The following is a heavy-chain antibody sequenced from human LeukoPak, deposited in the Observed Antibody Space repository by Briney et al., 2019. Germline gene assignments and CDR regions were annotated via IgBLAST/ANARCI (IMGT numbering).Heavy chain of an antibody. CDR1: GYTFTSYG. CDR2: ISAYNGNT. J-gene: IGHJ6*03. Sequence: AASVKVSCKASGYTFTSYGISWVRQAPGQGLEWMGWISAYNGNTSYAQKLQGRVTMTTDTSTSTAYMELRSLRSDDTAVYYCARYVAVAGTGSVNYYYMDVWGKGTTVTVSS. V-gene: IGHV1-18*01. D-gene: IGHD6-19*01. CDR3: ARYVAVAGTGSVNYYYMDV.